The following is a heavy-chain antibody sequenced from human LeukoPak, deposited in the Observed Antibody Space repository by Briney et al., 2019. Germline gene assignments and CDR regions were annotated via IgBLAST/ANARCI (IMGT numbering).Heavy chain of an antibody. D-gene: IGHD3-16*02. CDR1: GGSISSYY. CDR2: IYYSGST. CDR3: ARALYDDYVRGSYRYFDY. Sequence: SETLSLTCTVSGGSISSYYWSWIRQPPGKGLEWIGYIYYSGSTNYNPSLKSRVTISVDTSKNQFSLKLSSVTAADTAVYYCARALYDDYVRGSYRYFDYWGQGTLVTVSS. V-gene: IGHV4-59*01. J-gene: IGHJ4*02.